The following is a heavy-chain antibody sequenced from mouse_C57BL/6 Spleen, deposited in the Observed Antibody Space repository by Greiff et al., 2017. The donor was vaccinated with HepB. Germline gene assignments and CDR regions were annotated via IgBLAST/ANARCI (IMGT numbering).Heavy chain of an antibody. CDR3: AIRGEDGYYLFAY. D-gene: IGHD2-3*01. CDR2: IHPSDSDT. V-gene: IGHV1-74*01. J-gene: IGHJ3*01. CDR1: GYTFTSYW. Sequence: QVQLKESGAELVKPGASVKVSCKASGYTFTSYWMHWVKQRPGQGLEWIGRIHPSDSDTNYNQKFKGKATLTVDKSSSTAYMQLSSLTSEDSAVYYCAIRGEDGYYLFAYWGQGTLVTVSA.